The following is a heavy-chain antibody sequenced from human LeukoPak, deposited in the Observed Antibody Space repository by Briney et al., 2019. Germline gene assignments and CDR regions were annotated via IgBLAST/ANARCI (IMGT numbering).Heavy chain of an antibody. CDR3: ARERDVLRYFDWLSTTEDH. J-gene: IGHJ4*02. V-gene: IGHV1-18*01. Sequence: GSVKVSCKASGFTFTSYGISWVRQAPGQGLEWMGWISAYNGNTNYAQKLQGRVTMTTDTSTSTAYMELRSLRSDDTALYYSARERDVLRYFDWLSTTEDHWGQGTLVTVSS. CDR2: ISAYNGNT. CDR1: GFTFTSYG. D-gene: IGHD3-9*01.